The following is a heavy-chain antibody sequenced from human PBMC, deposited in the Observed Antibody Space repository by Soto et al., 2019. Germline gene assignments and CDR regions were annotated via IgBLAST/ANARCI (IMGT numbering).Heavy chain of an antibody. D-gene: IGHD6-13*01. CDR1: GGSFSGYY. V-gene: IGHV4-34*01. Sequence: SETLSLTCAVYGGSFSGYYWSWIRQPPGKGLEWIGEINQSGSTNYNPSLKSRVTISVDTSKNQFSLKLSSVTAADTAVYYCARTYSSSWSPFDYWGQGTLVTGS. CDR2: INQSGST. CDR3: ARTYSSSWSPFDY. J-gene: IGHJ4*02.